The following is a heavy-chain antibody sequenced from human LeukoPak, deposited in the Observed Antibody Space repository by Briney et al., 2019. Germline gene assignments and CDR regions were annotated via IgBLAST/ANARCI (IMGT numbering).Heavy chain of an antibody. CDR3: ARDGPYYYDSSGYYYDAFDI. Sequence: GGSLRLSCAASEFIFSSYTMHWVRQVPGKGLEWVAIISYDGSNKYYADSVKGRFTISRDNSKNTLYLQMNSLRAEDTAVYYCARDGPYYYDSSGYYYDAFDIWGQGTMVTVSS. J-gene: IGHJ3*02. D-gene: IGHD3-22*01. V-gene: IGHV3-30-3*01. CDR1: EFIFSSYT. CDR2: ISYDGSNK.